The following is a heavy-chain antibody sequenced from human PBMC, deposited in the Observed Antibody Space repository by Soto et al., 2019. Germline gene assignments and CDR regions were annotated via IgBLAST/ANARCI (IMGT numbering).Heavy chain of an antibody. CDR3: ARDGFNTISSIAASKPCNYYYYGMDV. D-gene: IGHD6-6*01. Sequence: GASVKVSCKASGYTFTGSYMHWVRQAPGQGLEWMGWINPNSGGTNYAQKFQGWVTMTRDTSISTAYMELSRLRSDDTAVYYCARDGFNTISSIAASKPCNYYYYGMDVWGQGTTVIVSS. CDR1: GYTFTGSY. CDR2: INPNSGGT. J-gene: IGHJ6*02. V-gene: IGHV1-2*04.